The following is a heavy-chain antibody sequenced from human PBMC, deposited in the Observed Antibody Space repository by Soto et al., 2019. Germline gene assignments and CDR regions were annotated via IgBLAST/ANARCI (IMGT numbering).Heavy chain of an antibody. D-gene: IGHD1-1*01. Sequence: EVQLVESGGGFVQPGGSLRLSCAASGFTFSNYEMNGVRKAPGKGLEWISYISSSGITTYYADFAAGRFTISRDNAKESLYLHLNSLRVEDTAVYYCARYGTRADWWGLGTQVTVSS. CDR3: ARYGTRADW. J-gene: IGHJ4*02. CDR2: ISSSGITT. CDR1: GFTFSNYE. V-gene: IGHV3-48*03.